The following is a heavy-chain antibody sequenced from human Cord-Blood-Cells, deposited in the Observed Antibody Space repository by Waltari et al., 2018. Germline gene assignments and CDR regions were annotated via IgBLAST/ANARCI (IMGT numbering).Heavy chain of an antibody. J-gene: IGHJ3*02. CDR1: GYTLTGYY. V-gene: IGHV1-2*06. Sequence: QVQLVQSGAEVKKPGASVKVSCKASGYTLTGYYMHWVRQAPGQGLEWMGRINPNSGGTNYAQKFQGRVTMTRDTSISTAYMELSRLRSDDTAVYYCARGRTIFGVVTHDAFDIWGQGTMVTVSS. CDR3: ARGRTIFGVVTHDAFDI. D-gene: IGHD3-3*01. CDR2: INPNSGGT.